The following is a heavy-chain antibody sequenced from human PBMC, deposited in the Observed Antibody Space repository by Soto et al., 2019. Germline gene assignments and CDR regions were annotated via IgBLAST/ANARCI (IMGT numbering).Heavy chain of an antibody. CDR1: RYSFTTNW. Sequence: GESLKISCKGSRYSFTTNWIGWVRQMPGKGLEWMGAIYPGDSDTRYSPSIQGQVAISADKSINTVYLQWSSLKASDTAMYYCARHSGVAEDGTDWGQGTLVTVSS. J-gene: IGHJ1*01. D-gene: IGHD6-13*01. CDR3: ARHSGVAEDGTD. V-gene: IGHV5-51*01. CDR2: IYPGDSDT.